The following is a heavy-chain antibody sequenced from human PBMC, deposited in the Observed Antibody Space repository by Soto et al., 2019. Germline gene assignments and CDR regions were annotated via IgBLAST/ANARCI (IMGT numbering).Heavy chain of an antibody. J-gene: IGHJ5*02. Sequence: PGGSLRLSCAASGFTFSGYAMSWVRQAPGKGLEWIGEINHSGSTNYNPSLKSRVTISVDTSKNQFSLKLTSVTAADTAVYYCARPTSTVEEFWSGYYPYNWFDPWGQGTLVTVSS. D-gene: IGHD3-3*01. CDR1: GFTFSGYA. CDR2: INHSGST. V-gene: IGHV4-34*01. CDR3: ARPTSTVEEFWSGYYPYNWFDP.